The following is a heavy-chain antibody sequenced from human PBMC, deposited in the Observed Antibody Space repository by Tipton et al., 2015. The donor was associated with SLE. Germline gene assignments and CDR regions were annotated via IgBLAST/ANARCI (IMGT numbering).Heavy chain of an antibody. CDR1: GGSISSYY. D-gene: IGHD5-12*01. CDR3: AGTDETGGSPIVATTRVDY. J-gene: IGHJ4*02. V-gene: IGHV4-59*08. CDR2: IYYSGST. Sequence: LRLSCTVSGGSISSYYWSWIRQPPGKGLEWIGYIYYSGSTNYNPSLKSRVTISVDTSKNQFSLKLSPVTAADTAVYYCAGTDETGGSPIVATTRVDYWGQGTLVTVSS.